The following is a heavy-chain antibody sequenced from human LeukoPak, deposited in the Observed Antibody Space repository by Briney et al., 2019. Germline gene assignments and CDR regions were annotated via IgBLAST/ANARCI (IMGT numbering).Heavy chain of an antibody. J-gene: IGHJ4*02. CDR2: IYSGGST. CDR1: GFTVSSNY. D-gene: IGHD6-13*01. CDR3: ARGKSSSWYPLDY. V-gene: IGHV3-53*01. Sequence: GGSLRLSCAASGFTVSSNYMIWVRQAPGKGLEWVSVIYSGGSTYYADPVKGRFTISRDNSKNTLYLQMNSLRTEDTAVYYCARGKSSSWYPLDYWGQGTLVTVSS.